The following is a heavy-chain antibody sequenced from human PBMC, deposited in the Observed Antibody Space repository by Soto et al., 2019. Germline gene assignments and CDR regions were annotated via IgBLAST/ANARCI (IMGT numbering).Heavy chain of an antibody. Sequence: SVKVSCKASGFTFTSSADQWVRQARGQRLEWIGWIVVGSGNTNYAQKFQERVTITRDMCTSTAYMEMSSMRSEDTAVYYCSALLTTGTTLSDFWGHGTLVSVSS. V-gene: IGHV1-58*01. CDR3: SALLTTGTTLSDF. CDR2: IVVGSGNT. CDR1: GFTFTSSA. J-gene: IGHJ4*01. D-gene: IGHD1-1*01.